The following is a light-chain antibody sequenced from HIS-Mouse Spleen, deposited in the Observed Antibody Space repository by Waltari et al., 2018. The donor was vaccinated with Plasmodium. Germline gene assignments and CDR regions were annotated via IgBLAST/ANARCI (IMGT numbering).Light chain of an antibody. CDR2: EGS. CDR3: CSYAGSSTFV. J-gene: IGLJ3*02. CDR1: RTDVGSDNL. Sequence: QSALPQPASVSGSPGPSITISCTGTRTDVGSDNLVSWYQQHPGKAPKLMIYEGSKRPSGVSNRFSGSKSGNTASLTISGLQAEDEADYYCCSYAGSSTFVFGGGTKLTVL. V-gene: IGLV2-23*03.